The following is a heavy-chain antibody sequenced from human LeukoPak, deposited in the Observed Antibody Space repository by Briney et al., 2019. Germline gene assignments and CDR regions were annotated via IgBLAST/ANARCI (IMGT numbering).Heavy chain of an antibody. Sequence: PGGSLRLSCAASGFTVSNNYMNWVRQAPGKGLEWVSVIYTGGSTYYADSVKGRFTISRDNSKNTLYLQMNSLRAEDTAVYYCARLISAAGTETDWGQGTLVTVSS. V-gene: IGHV3-53*01. CDR1: GFTVSNNY. CDR3: ARLISAAGTETD. J-gene: IGHJ4*02. D-gene: IGHD6-13*01. CDR2: IYTGGST.